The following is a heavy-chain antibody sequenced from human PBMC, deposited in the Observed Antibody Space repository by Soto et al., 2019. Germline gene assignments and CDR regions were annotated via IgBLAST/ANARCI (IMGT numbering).Heavy chain of an antibody. Sequence: QLQLQESGPGLVKPSETLSLTCTVSGGSISSRNSYWGWIRQPPGMGLEWIGDIYYSGTTYYNPSLKSRVTISVDTSKKQFSLKVTSGPAADTSVYYCARQNDWIDPWGQGTLVTVSS. CDR1: GGSISSRNSY. J-gene: IGHJ5*02. V-gene: IGHV4-39*01. CDR2: IYYSGTT. CDR3: ARQNDWIDP.